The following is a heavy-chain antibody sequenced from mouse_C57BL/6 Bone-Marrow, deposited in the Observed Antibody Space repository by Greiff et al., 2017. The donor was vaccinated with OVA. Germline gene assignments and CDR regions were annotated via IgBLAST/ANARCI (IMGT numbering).Heavy chain of an antibody. Sequence: QVQLKQPGAELVKPGASVKLSCKASGYTFTSYWMHWVKQRPGQGLEWIGMIHPNSGSTNYNEKFKSEATLTVDKSSSTAYMQLSSLTSEDSAVYYCARCGSSYYWFAYWGQGTLVTVSA. V-gene: IGHV1-64*01. CDR3: ARCGSSYYWFAY. CDR2: IHPNSGST. D-gene: IGHD1-1*01. CDR1: GYTFTSYW. J-gene: IGHJ3*01.